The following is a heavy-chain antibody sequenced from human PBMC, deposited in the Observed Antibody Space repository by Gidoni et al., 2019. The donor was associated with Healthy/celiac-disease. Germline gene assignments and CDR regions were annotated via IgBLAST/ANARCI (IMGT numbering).Heavy chain of an antibody. CDR2: IYHRGST. CDR1: GCSISSSNW. J-gene: IGHJ4*02. Sequence: QVQLQESGPGLVKPAWTLSLTCAVSGCSISSSNWWSWVRQPPRKGLEWIGEIYHRGSTNYNPSLKSRVTISVDKSKNQFSLKLSSVTAADTAVYYCARGLGAEQWLANWGQGTLVTVSS. V-gene: IGHV4-4*02. CDR3: ARGLGAEQWLAN. D-gene: IGHD6-19*01.